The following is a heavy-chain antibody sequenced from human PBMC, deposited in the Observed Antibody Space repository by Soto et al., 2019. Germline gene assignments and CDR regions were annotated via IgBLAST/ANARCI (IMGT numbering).Heavy chain of an antibody. D-gene: IGHD2-15*01. J-gene: IGHJ3*02. CDR1: GGTFSSYA. V-gene: IGHV1-69*12. CDR2: IIPIFGTA. Sequence: QVQLVQSGAEVKKPGSSVKVSCKASGGTFSSYAISWVRQAPGQGLEWMGGIIPIFGTANYAQKFQGRVTITADDSTRTAYMEVSSLRSEDTAVYYCARERKYCSGGSCYSVDIWGQGTMVTVSS. CDR3: ARERKYCSGGSCYSVDI.